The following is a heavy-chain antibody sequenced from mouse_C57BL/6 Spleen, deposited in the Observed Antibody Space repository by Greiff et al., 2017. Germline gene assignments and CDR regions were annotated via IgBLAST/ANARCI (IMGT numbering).Heavy chain of an antibody. J-gene: IGHJ3*01. CDR3: TREKNYGGRGEFAY. Sequence: EVLLVESGEGLVKPGGSLKLSCAASGFTFSSYAMSWVRQTPEKRLEWVAYISNGGGYTNDADTVKGQFTIARDKATNTLYLQMSSLKSEDTAMYYCTREKNYGGRGEFAYWGQGTLVTVSA. D-gene: IGHD1-1*01. V-gene: IGHV5-9-1*02. CDR2: ISNGGGYT. CDR1: GFTFSSYA.